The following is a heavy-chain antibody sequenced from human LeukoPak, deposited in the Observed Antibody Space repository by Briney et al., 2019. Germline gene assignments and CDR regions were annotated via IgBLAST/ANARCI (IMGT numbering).Heavy chain of an antibody. V-gene: IGHV3-23*01. Sequence: PGGSLRLSCAASGFTFSRYGMSWVRQAPGKGLEWVSAISGSGGSTYYADSVKGRFTISRDNSKNSFYLQMNSLRAEDTALYYCARDRGGIGYYMDVWGKGTTVTVSS. D-gene: IGHD3-16*02. J-gene: IGHJ6*03. CDR1: GFTFSRYG. CDR2: ISGSGGST. CDR3: ARDRGGIGYYMDV.